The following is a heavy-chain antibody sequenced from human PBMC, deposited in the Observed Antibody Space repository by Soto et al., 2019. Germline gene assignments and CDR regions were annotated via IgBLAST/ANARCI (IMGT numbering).Heavy chain of an antibody. D-gene: IGHD3-22*01. CDR1: GFTFSSYG. J-gene: IGHJ4*02. CDR3: AKDPSNSDSSGSGVDY. Sequence: QSGGSLRLSCAAPGFTFSSYGMHWVRQAPGKGLEWVAVISYDGSNKYYADSVKGRFTISRDNSKNTLYLQMNSLRAEDTAVYYCAKDPSNSDSSGSGVDYWGQGTLVTVSS. CDR2: ISYDGSNK. V-gene: IGHV3-30*18.